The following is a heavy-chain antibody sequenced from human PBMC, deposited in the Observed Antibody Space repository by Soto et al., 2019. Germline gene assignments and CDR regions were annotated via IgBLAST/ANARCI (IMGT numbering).Heavy chain of an antibody. V-gene: IGHV3-30*03. Sequence: QVQLVESGGGVVQPGRSLRLSCAASGFTFSSYGMHWARQAPGEGLEWVAVISYDGNRKYYADSVKGRFTISRDFSKNTVDLHMNSLRVEDPAVYFCARKGYGGRWSRDYWGQGILVTVSS. CDR1: GFTFSSYG. CDR3: ARKGYGGRWSRDY. CDR2: ISYDGNRK. J-gene: IGHJ4*02. D-gene: IGHD2-15*01.